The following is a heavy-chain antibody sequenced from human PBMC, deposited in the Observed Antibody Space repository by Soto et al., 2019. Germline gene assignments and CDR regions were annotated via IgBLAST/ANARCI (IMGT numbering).Heavy chain of an antibody. D-gene: IGHD3-10*01. CDR3: ARGTRATQYYYYFYGMDV. V-gene: IGHV4-59*01. CDR1: GGSINTYY. Sequence: ETLSLTFTVSGGSINTYYWSWIRQSPGKGLEWIGYISYSGSTSYNPSLKSRLTTSLNTSKNQFSLKLSSVTAADTAVYYCARGTRATQYYYYFYGMDVWGQGTTVTVSS. J-gene: IGHJ6*02. CDR2: ISYSGST.